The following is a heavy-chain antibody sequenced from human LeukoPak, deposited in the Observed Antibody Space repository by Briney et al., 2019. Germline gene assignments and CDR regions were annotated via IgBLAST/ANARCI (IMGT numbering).Heavy chain of an antibody. CDR2: IYTNGDT. D-gene: IGHD6-13*01. Sequence: SETLSLTCTVSGGSISGYYWSWIRQPAGQGLEWIGRIYTNGDTKFNPSLKSRVTMSVDTSKNQLSLKLRPVTAADTAVYYCARAAGAAGGQYFDYWGQGTLVTASS. J-gene: IGHJ4*02. CDR1: GGSISGYY. CDR3: ARAAGAAGGQYFDY. V-gene: IGHV4-4*07.